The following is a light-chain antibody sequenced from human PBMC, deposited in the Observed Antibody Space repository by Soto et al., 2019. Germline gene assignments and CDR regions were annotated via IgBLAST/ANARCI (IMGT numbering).Light chain of an antibody. CDR3: QQYSSYSSYT. V-gene: IGKV1-5*03. CDR1: QSISSW. Sequence: DIQMTQSPSTLSASVGDRVTITCRASQSISSWLAWYLQKPGKAPQLLIYKASNLHDGVPSRFSGSGAGTEFTLSISSLQPDDFTTYYCQQYSSYSSYTFGQGTKLEIK. CDR2: KAS. J-gene: IGKJ2*01.